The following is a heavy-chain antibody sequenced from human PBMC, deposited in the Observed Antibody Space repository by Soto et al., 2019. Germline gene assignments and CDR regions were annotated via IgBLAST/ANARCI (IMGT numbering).Heavy chain of an antibody. CDR1: GFTFSSYA. CDR3: AKISHSSSWYTYYYYGMDV. V-gene: IGHV3-23*01. Sequence: EVQLLESGGGLVQPGGSLRLSCAASGFTFSSYAMSWVRQAPGKGLEWVSAISGSGGSTYYADSVKGRFTISRDNSKNTLYLQMNSLRAEDTAVYYCAKISHSSSWYTYYYYGMDVWGQGTTVTVSS. CDR2: ISGSGGST. D-gene: IGHD6-13*01. J-gene: IGHJ6*02.